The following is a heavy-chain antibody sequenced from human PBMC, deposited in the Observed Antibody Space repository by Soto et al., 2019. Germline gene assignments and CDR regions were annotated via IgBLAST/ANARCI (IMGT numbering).Heavy chain of an antibody. CDR1: GFTFSDYY. CDR3: AREQLVDYIWGSYRSSSGGDAFDI. D-gene: IGHD3-16*02. V-gene: IGHV3-11*01. CDR2: ISSSGSTI. J-gene: IGHJ3*02. Sequence: QVQLVESGGGLVKPGGSLRLSCAASGFTFSDYYMSWIRQAPGKALEWVSYISSSGSTIYYADSVKGRFTISRDNAKNSLYLQMNSLRAEDTAVYYCAREQLVDYIWGSYRSSSGGDAFDIWGQGTMVTVSS.